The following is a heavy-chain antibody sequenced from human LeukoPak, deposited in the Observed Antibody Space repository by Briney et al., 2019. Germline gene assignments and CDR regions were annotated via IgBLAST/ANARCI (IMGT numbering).Heavy chain of an antibody. CDR1: GGTFSSYA. CDR3: ARDARAYGGTFDY. CDR2: IIPIFGTA. D-gene: IGHD4-23*01. V-gene: IGHV1-69*13. J-gene: IGHJ4*02. Sequence: SVKVSCKASGGTFSSYAISWVRQAPGQGLEWMGGIIPIFGTANYAQKFQGRDTITADESTSTAYMELSSLRSEDTAVYYCARDARAYGGTFDYWGQGTLVTVSS.